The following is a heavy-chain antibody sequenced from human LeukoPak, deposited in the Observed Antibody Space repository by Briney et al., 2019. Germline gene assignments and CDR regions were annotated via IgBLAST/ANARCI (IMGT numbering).Heavy chain of an antibody. J-gene: IGHJ5*02. Sequence: GESLKISCKGSGYSFTSYWIGWVRQMPGKGLEWMGIIYPGDSDTRYSPSFQGQVTISADKSISTAYLQWGSLKASDTAMYYCARQSLYGDYGGDWFDPWGQGTLVTVSS. CDR3: ARQSLYGDYGGDWFDP. CDR2: IYPGDSDT. V-gene: IGHV5-51*01. D-gene: IGHD4-17*01. CDR1: GYSFTSYW.